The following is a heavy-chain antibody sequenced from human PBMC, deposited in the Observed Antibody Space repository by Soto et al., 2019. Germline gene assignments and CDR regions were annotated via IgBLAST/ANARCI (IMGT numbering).Heavy chain of an antibody. Sequence: SETLSLTCAVSGGSISSGDYSWSWIRQPPGKGLEWIGYIYHSGSTYYNPSLKSRVTISVDRSKNQFSLKLSSVTAADTAVYYCARWRMSAPRFDPSGQAPLLTV. CDR2: IYHSGST. CDR1: GGSISSGDYS. CDR3: ARWRMSAPRFDP. J-gene: IGHJ5*02. V-gene: IGHV4-30-2*01.